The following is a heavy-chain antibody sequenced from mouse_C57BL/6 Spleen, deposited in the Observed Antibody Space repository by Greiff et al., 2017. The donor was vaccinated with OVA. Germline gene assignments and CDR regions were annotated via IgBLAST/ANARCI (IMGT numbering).Heavy chain of an antibody. CDR1: GYTFTSYW. CDR2: IYPSDSDT. D-gene: IGHD2-4*01. V-gene: IGHV1-61*01. CDR3: AKSYYDYGGFAD. J-gene: IGHJ3*01. Sequence: QVQLQQPGAELVRPGSSVKLSCKASGYTFTSYWMDWVKQRPGQGLEWIGYIYPSDSDTHYNQKFKDKATLPVDKSSSTAYLQLSSLTYEVSAVYYGAKSYYDYGGFADWGQGTLVTVSA.